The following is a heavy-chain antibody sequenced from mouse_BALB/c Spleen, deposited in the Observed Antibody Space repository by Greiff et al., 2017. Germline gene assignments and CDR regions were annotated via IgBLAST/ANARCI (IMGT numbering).Heavy chain of an antibody. J-gene: IGHJ2*01. CDR2: ISSGGST. V-gene: IGHV5-6-5*01. CDR1: GFTFSDYY. CDR3: AREIYGDY. D-gene: IGHD1-1*01. Sequence: EVQRVESGGGLVKPGGSLKLSCAASGFTFSDYYMYWVRQTPEKRLEWVASISSGGSTYYPDSVKGRFTISRDNARNILYLQMSSLRSEDTAMYYCAREIYGDYWGQGTTLTVSS.